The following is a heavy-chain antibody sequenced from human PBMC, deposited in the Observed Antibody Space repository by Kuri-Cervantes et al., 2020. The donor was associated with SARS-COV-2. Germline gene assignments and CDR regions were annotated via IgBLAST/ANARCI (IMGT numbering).Heavy chain of an antibody. D-gene: IGHD3-10*01. CDR2: ISAYNGNT. V-gene: IGHV1-18*04. CDR1: GYTFTSYG. CDR3: ARVGFPNVLLWFGELLPGDY. J-gene: IGHJ4*02. Sequence: ASVKVSCKASGYTFTSYGISWVRQAPGQGLEWMGWISAYNGNTNYAQKLQGRVTMTTDTSTSTAYMELRSLRSDDTAVYYCARVGFPNVLLWFGELLPGDYWGQGTLVTVSS.